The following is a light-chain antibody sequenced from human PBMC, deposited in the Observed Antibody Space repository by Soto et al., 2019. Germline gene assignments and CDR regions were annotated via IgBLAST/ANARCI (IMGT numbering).Light chain of an antibody. CDR1: SSDVGAYNY. V-gene: IGLV2-8*01. CDR3: SSYAATFL. Sequence: QSVLTQPPSASGSLGQSVTISCTATSSDVGAYNYVSWYQQRPGKAPKVIIYEVSKWPSGVPDRFSGSKSGNTASLTVSGLQAEDEADYYCSSYAATFLFGGGTKVTVL. CDR2: EVS. J-gene: IGLJ2*01.